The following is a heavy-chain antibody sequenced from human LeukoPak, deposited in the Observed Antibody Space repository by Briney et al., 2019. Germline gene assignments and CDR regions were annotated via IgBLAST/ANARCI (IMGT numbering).Heavy chain of an antibody. CDR2: ISSGGTSIFYGGPTI. J-gene: IGHJ4*01. Sequence: PGGSLRLSCAGSGFTFSDYTMNWVRQAPGKGLEWVSYISSGGTSIFYGGPTIFYADSVGGRFTVSRDNAKNTLFLQMNSLRPEDTAVFFCARDPPDHWGQGTLVT. CDR3: ARDPPDH. CDR1: GFTFSDYT. V-gene: IGHV3-48*04.